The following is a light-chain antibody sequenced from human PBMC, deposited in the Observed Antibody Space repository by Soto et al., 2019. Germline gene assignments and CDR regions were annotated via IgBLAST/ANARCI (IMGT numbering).Light chain of an antibody. V-gene: IGKV3-20*01. Sequence: EIVLTQSPGTLSLSPGERATLSCRASEGVTSSYLAWYQQKPGQAPSLLIYGTSSRATGIPDRFSGSGSGTEFTLTVDRLEPEDFAVYYCHQYGSSPQTFGRGTKVDIK. CDR3: HQYGSSPQT. J-gene: IGKJ1*01. CDR1: EGVTSSY. CDR2: GTS.